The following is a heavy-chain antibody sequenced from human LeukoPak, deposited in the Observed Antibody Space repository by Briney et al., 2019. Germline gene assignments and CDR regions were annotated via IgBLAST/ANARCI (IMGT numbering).Heavy chain of an antibody. CDR1: GFTFSNAW. J-gene: IGHJ4*02. D-gene: IGHD6-13*01. V-gene: IGHV3-74*01. CDR3: ARDQSSSSWYVHYYFDY. CDR2: INSDGSST. Sequence: GGSLRLSCAASGFTFSNAWMSWVRQAPGKGLEWVGRINSDGSSTSYADSVKGRFTISRDNAKNTLYLQMNSLRAEDTAVYYCARDQSSSSWYVHYYFDYWGQGTLVTVSS.